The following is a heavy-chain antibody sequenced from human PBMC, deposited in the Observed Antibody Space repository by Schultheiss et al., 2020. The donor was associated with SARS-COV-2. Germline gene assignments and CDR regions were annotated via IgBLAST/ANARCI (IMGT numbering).Heavy chain of an antibody. D-gene: IGHD1-1*01. J-gene: IGHJ3*02. CDR3: ATSSKLERDTDALDI. CDR2: INPNSGGT. Sequence: ASVKVSCKASGYTFTSFGISWVRQAPGQGLEWMGWINPNSGGTNYAQKFQGRVTMTTDTSTSTAYMELRSLRSDDTAVYYCATSSKLERDTDALDIWGQGTMVTVSS. CDR1: GYTFTSFG. V-gene: IGHV1-18*01.